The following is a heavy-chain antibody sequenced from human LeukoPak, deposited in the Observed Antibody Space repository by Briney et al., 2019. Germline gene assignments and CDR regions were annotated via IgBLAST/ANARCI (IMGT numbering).Heavy chain of an antibody. CDR2: IKQDGREK. CDR3: ARVEDYDILTGYDY. J-gene: IGHJ4*02. D-gene: IGHD3-9*01. V-gene: IGHV3-7*01. Sequence: RTGGSLRLSCAASGFTFSSYWMSWVRQAPGKGLEWVANIKQDGREKYYVDSVKGRFTISRDNAKNSLYLQMNSLRAEDTAVYYCARVEDYDILTGYDYWGQGTLVTVSS. CDR1: GFTFSSYW.